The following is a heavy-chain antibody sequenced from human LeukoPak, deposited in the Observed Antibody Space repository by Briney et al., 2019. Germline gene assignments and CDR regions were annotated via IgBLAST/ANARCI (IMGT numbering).Heavy chain of an antibody. CDR1: EFTFSNYA. J-gene: IGHJ4*02. CDR2: ISGSGTAT. V-gene: IGHV3-23*01. D-gene: IGHD3-22*01. Sequence: GGFLRLSCAASEFTFSNYAMTWVRQAPGKGLKWVSTISGSGTATYYADSVKGRFTISRDNSKNTLYLQMNSLRAEDTAVYYCARDPTYYYDSSGFPPFDYWGQGTLVTVSS. CDR3: ARDPTYYYDSSGFPPFDY.